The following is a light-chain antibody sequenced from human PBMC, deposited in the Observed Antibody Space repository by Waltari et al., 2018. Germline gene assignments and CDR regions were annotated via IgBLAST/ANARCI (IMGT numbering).Light chain of an antibody. Sequence: SYVLTQPPSVSVAPGKTANIPCGGDNIARKSVHWYQQKPGQAPVAVVFDAGDRPSGIPDRISGSKSGNTATLTSSRVEAGDEADYYCQVWDDDSDHVVFGGGTQLTVL. CDR3: QVWDDDSDHVV. CDR1: NIARKS. V-gene: IGLV3-21*03. J-gene: IGLJ2*01. CDR2: DAG.